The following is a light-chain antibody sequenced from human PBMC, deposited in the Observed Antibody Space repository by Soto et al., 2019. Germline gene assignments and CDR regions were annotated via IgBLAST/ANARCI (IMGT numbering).Light chain of an antibody. J-gene: IGKJ4*01. CDR2: GAS. CDR1: QSVSSN. V-gene: IGKV3-15*01. Sequence: EIVMTQSPATLSVSPGERATLSCRASQSVSSNLAWYQQKPGQAPRLLIYGASTRATGIPARFSGSGSGTEFTLTISSLQSEDFAVYFCQQYNNWSLTFCGGTKLEIK. CDR3: QQYNNWSLT.